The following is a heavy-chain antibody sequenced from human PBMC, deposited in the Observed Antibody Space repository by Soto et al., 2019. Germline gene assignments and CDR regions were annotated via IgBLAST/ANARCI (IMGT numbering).Heavy chain of an antibody. D-gene: IGHD6-6*01. Sequence: QVQLQQWGAGLLKPSETLSLTCAVYGGSFSGYYWSGIRQPPGKGLEWIGEINHSGSTNYNPSLKSRVTISVDTSKNQFSLKLSSVTAADTAVYYCARGKTAARPFDYWGQGTLVTVSS. J-gene: IGHJ4*02. CDR2: INHSGST. CDR1: GGSFSGYY. CDR3: ARGKTAARPFDY. V-gene: IGHV4-34*01.